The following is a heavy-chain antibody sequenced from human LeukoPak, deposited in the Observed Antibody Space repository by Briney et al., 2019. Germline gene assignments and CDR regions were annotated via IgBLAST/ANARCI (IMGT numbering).Heavy chain of an antibody. CDR3: GARPGEVAVPYDY. CDR1: GFTFSSYA. V-gene: IGHV3-23*01. CDR2: ISGSGGFT. J-gene: IGHJ4*02. Sequence: GGSLRLSCAAPGFTFSSYAMSWARQAPGKGLEWVSVISGSGGFTYYADSVKGRFTISRDNSKNTLYLQMHSLRAEDTAVYYCGARPGEVAVPYDYWGQGTLVTVSS. D-gene: IGHD2-15*01.